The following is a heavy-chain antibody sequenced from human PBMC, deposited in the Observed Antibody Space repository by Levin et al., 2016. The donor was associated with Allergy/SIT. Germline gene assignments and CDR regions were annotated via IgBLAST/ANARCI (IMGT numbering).Heavy chain of an antibody. V-gene: IGHV4-59*12. D-gene: IGHD6-13*01. Sequence: PGKGLEWIGSIYYTGTTYYNPSLKSRVTMSVDTSKNQFSLRLSSVTAADTAVYYCARVIAAGDYYHYGMDVWGQGTTVTVSS. J-gene: IGHJ6*02. CDR2: IYYTGTT. CDR3: ARVIAAGDYYHYGMDV.